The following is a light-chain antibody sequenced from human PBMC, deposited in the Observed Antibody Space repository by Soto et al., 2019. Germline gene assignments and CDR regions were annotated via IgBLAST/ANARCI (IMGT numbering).Light chain of an antibody. Sequence: EMVLTRSPATLFLSPGARATLSCRSSQRIPRRSIAWYQQKPGQAPSLLIYDASSRATGIPDRFGGSGSGTDFTLTISRLEPEDFAAYYCQQYSSSPETFGQGTKVDIK. CDR1: QRIPRRS. CDR2: DAS. V-gene: IGKV3-20*01. CDR3: QQYSSSPET. J-gene: IGKJ1*01.